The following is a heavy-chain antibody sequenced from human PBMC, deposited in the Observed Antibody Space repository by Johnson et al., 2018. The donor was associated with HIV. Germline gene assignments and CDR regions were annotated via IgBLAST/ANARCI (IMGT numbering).Heavy chain of an antibody. Sequence: VQLVESGGGVVQPGRSLRLSCEASGFTLSSSAFHWVRQAPGKGLEWVGRIKSKADGETTDYATPVKGRFTISRDDSKNTLYLQMNSLKSEDTAVYYCSTGDIVVVVAELLLPIHDAFDIWGQGTLVTVAS. D-gene: IGHD2-15*01. CDR1: GFTLSSSA. CDR2: IKSKADGETT. J-gene: IGHJ3*02. CDR3: STGDIVVVVAELLLPIHDAFDI. V-gene: IGHV3-15*01.